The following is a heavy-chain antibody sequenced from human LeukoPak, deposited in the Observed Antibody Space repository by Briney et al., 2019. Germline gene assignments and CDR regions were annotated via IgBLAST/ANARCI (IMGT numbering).Heavy chain of an antibody. J-gene: IGHJ4*02. CDR3: ATDKTVDTAMVDGENYFDC. V-gene: IGHV1-24*01. CDR2: FDPEDGET. CDR1: GYTLTELS. D-gene: IGHD5-18*01. Sequence: ASVKVSCKVSGYTLTELSTHWVRQAPGKGLEWMGGFDPEDGETIYAQKFQGRVTMTEDTSTDTAYMELSSLRSEDTAVYYCATDKTVDTAMVDGENYFDCWGQGTLVTVSS.